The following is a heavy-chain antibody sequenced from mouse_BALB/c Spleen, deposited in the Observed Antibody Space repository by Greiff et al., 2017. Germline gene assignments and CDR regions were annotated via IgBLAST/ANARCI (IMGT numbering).Heavy chain of an antibody. CDR1: GFNIKDTY. CDR3: ARSGYYGSYAMDY. V-gene: IGHV14-3*02. J-gene: IGHJ4*01. D-gene: IGHD1-2*01. CDR2: IDPANGNT. Sequence: VQLQQSGAELVKPGASVKLSCTASGFNIKDTYMHWVKQRPEQGLEWIGRIDPANGNTKYDPKFQGKATITADTSSNTAYLQLSSLTSEDTAVYYCARSGYYGSYAMDYWGQGTSVTVSS.